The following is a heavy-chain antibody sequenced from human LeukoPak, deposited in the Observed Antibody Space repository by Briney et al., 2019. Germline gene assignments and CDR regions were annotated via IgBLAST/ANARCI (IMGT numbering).Heavy chain of an antibody. D-gene: IGHD3-3*01. CDR1: GFPFSSYT. Sequence: GGSLRLSCAASGFPFSSYTMNWVRQAPGKGLEWVSSISSTSSYIYYADSLKGRFTISRDNAKNSLYLQMNSLRAEDTAVYYCARVFDGMDVWGQGTTVSVSS. V-gene: IGHV3-21*01. CDR3: ARVFDGMDV. CDR2: ISSTSSYI. J-gene: IGHJ6*02.